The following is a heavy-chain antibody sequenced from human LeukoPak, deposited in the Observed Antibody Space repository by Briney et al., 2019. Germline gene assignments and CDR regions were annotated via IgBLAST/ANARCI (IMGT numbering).Heavy chain of an antibody. CDR2: IIPIFGTA. CDR1: GGTFSSYA. CDR3: ASRSGSYYDSSGLNWFDP. J-gene: IGHJ5*02. D-gene: IGHD3-22*01. V-gene: IGHV1-69*13. Sequence: SVKVSCKASGGTFSSYAISWVRQAPGQGLEWMGGIIPIFGTANYAQKFQGRVTITADESTCTAYMELSSLRSEDTAVYYCASRSGSYYDSSGLNWFDPWGQGTLVTVSS.